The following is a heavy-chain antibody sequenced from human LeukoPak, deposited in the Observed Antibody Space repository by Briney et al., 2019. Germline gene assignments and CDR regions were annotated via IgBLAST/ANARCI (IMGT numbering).Heavy chain of an antibody. J-gene: IGHJ4*02. CDR3: ARDLVGATFPSDY. Sequence: GASVKVSCKASGYTFTSYGISWVRLAPGQGLEWMGWISAYNGNTNYAQTLQGRVTITTDTSTSTAYMELRSLRSDDKAVYYCARDLVGATFPSDYWGQGTLVTVSS. D-gene: IGHD1-26*01. CDR2: ISAYNGNT. V-gene: IGHV1-18*01. CDR1: GYTFTSYG.